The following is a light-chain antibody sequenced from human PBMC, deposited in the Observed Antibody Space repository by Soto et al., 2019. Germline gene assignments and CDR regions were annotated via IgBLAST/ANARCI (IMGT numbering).Light chain of an antibody. CDR2: GAS. V-gene: IGKV3-20*01. CDR3: QQYMSSPPRFT. J-gene: IGKJ3*01. Sequence: EIVLTQSPGTLSLSPGESATLSCRASQSLSGDFLAWYQQKPGQAPRLLIYGASNRATGIPDRFSGGGSETDFTLTISRLEPEDFAVYFCQQYMSSPPRFTFGPGTKVDIK. CDR1: QSLSGDF.